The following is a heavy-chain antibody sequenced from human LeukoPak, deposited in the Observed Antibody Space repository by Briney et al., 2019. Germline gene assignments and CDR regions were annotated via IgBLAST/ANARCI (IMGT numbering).Heavy chain of an antibody. V-gene: IGHV3-23*01. Sequence: GGSLRLSCAASGFTFSHYAMNWVRQAPGKGLEWVSLIDANGDATYYADSVKGRFIMSRDNSKDTVYLHMHSLRAEDTAVYYCAKDDDYGDSALDYWGQGTLVTVSS. J-gene: IGHJ4*02. CDR1: GFTFSHYA. CDR2: IDANGDAT. CDR3: AKDDDYGDSALDY. D-gene: IGHD4-17*01.